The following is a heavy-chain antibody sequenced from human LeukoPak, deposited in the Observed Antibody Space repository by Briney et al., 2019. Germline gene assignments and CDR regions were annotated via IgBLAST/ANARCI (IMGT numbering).Heavy chain of an antibody. D-gene: IGHD1-26*01. CDR2: IYTSGST. V-gene: IGHV4-61*02. Sequence: SETLSLTCTVSGGSISSGSYFWSWIRQPAGKGLEWIGRIYTSGSTNYNPSLKSRVTISVDTSKNQFSLKLSSVTAADTAVYYCAKGFGWEASYYYYMDVWGKGTTVTISS. J-gene: IGHJ6*03. CDR3: AKGFGWEASYYYYMDV. CDR1: GGSISSGSYF.